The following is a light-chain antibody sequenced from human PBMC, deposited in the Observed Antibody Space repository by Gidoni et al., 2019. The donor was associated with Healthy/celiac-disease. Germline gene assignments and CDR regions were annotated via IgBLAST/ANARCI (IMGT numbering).Light chain of an antibody. CDR1: QSISSW. V-gene: IGKV1-5*03. J-gene: IGKJ2*02. Sequence: IQMTQSSSTLSASVGDRVTITCRASQSISSWLAWYQQKPGKAPKLLIYKASSLESGVPSRFSGSGSGTEFTLTISSLQPDDFATYYCQQYNSYSPCTFGQGTKLEIE. CDR3: QQYNSYSPCT. CDR2: KAS.